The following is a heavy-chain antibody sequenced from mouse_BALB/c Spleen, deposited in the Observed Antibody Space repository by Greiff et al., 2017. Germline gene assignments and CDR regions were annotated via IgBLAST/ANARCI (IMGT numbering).Heavy chain of an antibody. CDR3: ARQKYGNYGDY. CDR2: ISSGGGST. J-gene: IGHJ2*01. CDR1: GFAFSSYD. Sequence: EVQRVESGGGLVKPGGSLKLSCAASGFAFSSYDMSWVRQTPEKRLEWVAYISSGGGSTYYPDTVKGRFTISRDNAKNTLYLQMSSLKSEDTAMYYCARQKYGNYGDYWGQGTTLTVSS. D-gene: IGHD2-10*02. V-gene: IGHV5-12-1*01.